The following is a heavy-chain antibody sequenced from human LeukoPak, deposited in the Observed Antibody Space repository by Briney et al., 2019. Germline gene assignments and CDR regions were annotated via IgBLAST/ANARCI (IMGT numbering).Heavy chain of an antibody. CDR1: GYTFTGYY. J-gene: IGHJ2*01. V-gene: IGHV1-2*02. CDR3: ATTRSYDWYFDL. Sequence: ASVKVSCKASGYTFTGYYMHWVRQAPGQGLEWMGWINPNSGGTNYAQKFQGRVTMTRDMSTSTVYMELSSLTSDDTAVYYCATTRSYDWYFDLWGRGTLVTVSS. D-gene: IGHD3-10*01. CDR2: INPNSGGT.